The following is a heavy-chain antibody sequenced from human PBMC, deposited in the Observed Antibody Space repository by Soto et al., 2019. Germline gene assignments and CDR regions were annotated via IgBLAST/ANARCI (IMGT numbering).Heavy chain of an antibody. CDR1: GFPFSSYL. V-gene: IGHV3-7*01. D-gene: IGHD2-15*01. Sequence: EVQLVESGGDLVQPGGSLRLSCAASGFPFSSYLMRWVRQAPGKGLEWVANIGQDGSDKYYMGSVKGRFTISRDNAKNSLYLQMDSLRVEDTAIYDCSRDICGSAAGCANWGQGTPVIVSS. CDR2: IGQDGSDK. CDR3: SRDICGSAAGCAN. J-gene: IGHJ4*02.